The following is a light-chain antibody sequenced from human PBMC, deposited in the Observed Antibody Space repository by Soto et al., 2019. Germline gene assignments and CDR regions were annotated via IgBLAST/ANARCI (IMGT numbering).Light chain of an antibody. Sequence: DIQMTQSPSSLSASVGDRVTITCRASQSISSYLNWYQQKPGKAPKLLIYAASSLQSGVPSRSSGSGSGTDFTLTISSLQPEDFATYYCQHSYSTLWTFGQGTKVEIK. J-gene: IGKJ1*01. CDR2: AAS. CDR3: QHSYSTLWT. CDR1: QSISSY. V-gene: IGKV1-39*01.